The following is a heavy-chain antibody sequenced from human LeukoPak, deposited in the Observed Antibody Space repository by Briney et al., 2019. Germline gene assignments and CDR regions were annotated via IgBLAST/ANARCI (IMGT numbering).Heavy chain of an antibody. CDR2: VKTKANNYAT. CDR3: TREFHSSGWYLTFAY. CDR1: GFTFRDSA. V-gene: IGHV3-73*01. J-gene: IGHJ4*02. D-gene: IGHD6-19*01. Sequence: GGSLRLSCAASGFTFRDSAMHWVRQASGKGLEWIGRVKTKANNYATAYAASVMGRFTISRDDSKNTAYLEMNSLKTEDTAVYYCTREFHSSGWYLTFAYWGQGSQVTVFS.